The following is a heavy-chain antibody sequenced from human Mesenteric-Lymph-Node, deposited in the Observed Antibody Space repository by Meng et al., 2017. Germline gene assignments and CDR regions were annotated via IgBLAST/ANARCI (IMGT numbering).Heavy chain of an antibody. J-gene: IGHJ4*02. D-gene: IGHD4-23*01. CDR2: IIPIFGTA. CDR3: ARAGDGGRYYFDY. Sequence: SVKVSCKASGGTFSSYAISWVRQAPGQGLEWMGGIIPIFGTANYAQKFQGRVTITADKSTSTAYMELSSLRSEDTAVYYCARAGDGGRYYFDYWGQGTLVTVSS. V-gene: IGHV1-69*06. CDR1: GGTFSSYA.